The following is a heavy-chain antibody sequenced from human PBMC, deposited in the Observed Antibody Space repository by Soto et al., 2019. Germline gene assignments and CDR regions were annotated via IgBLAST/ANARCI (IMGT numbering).Heavy chain of an antibody. CDR2: IKQDGSEK. D-gene: IGHD3-3*01. Sequence: PGGSLRLSCAASGFTFSSYWMSWVRQAPGKGLEWVANIKQDGSEKYYVDSVKGRFTISRDNAKNSLYLQMNSLRAEDTAVYYCAGSRRITIFGVVIIYPNDYWGQGTLVTVSS. CDR1: GFTFSSYW. J-gene: IGHJ4*02. CDR3: AGSRRITIFGVVIIYPNDY. V-gene: IGHV3-7*01.